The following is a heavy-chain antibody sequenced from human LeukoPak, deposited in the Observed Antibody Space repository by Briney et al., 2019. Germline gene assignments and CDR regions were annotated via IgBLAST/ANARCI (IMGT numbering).Heavy chain of an antibody. CDR1: GFTFSSYA. V-gene: IGHV3-30-3*01. J-gene: IGHJ4*02. CDR2: ISYDGSNK. Sequence: PGRSLRLSCAASGFTFSSYAMHWVRQAPGKGLEWVAVISYDGSNKYYADSVKGRFTISRDNSKNTLYLQMNSLRAEDTAVYYCARDLGYSSSWHHFDYWGQGTLSPSPQ. D-gene: IGHD6-13*01. CDR3: ARDLGYSSSWHHFDY.